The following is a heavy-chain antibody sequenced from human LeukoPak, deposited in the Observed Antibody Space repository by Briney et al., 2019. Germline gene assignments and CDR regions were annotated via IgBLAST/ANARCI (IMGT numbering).Heavy chain of an antibody. V-gene: IGHV1-69*04. CDR1: GGTFSSYA. D-gene: IGHD3-3*01. J-gene: IGHJ4*02. Sequence: GASVKVSCKASGGTFSSYAISWVRQAPGQGLEWMGRIIPILGIANYAQKFQGRVTITADKSTSTAYMELSSLRSEDTAVYYCARDTGITIFGVAFPWGQGTLVTVSS. CDR3: ARDTGITIFGVAFP. CDR2: IIPILGIA.